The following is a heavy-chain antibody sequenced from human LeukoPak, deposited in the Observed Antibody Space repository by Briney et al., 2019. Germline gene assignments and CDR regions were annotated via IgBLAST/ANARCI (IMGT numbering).Heavy chain of an antibody. V-gene: IGHV1-2*02. CDR1: GYTFTGYY. Sequence: GASVKVSCKASGYTFTGYYMHWVRQAPGHRREGMGWINPKSGGTNYAPKFPGRVTETRDPYITTTYMELSRLRADDPTVYYCARASDGNSWIYYFDYWGQGTLVTVSS. CDR2: INPKSGGT. D-gene: IGHD4-23*01. CDR3: ARASDGNSWIYYFDY. J-gene: IGHJ4*02.